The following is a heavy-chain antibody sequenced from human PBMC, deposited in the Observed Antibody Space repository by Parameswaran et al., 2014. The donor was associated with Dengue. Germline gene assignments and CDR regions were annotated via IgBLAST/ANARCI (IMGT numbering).Heavy chain of an antibody. D-gene: IGHD3-10*01. Sequence: LSCAVYGGSFSGYYWSWIRQPPGKGLEWIGEINHSGSTNYNPSLKSRVTISVDTSKNQFSLKLSSVTAADTAVYYCARGYGLAFGYYYGMDVWGQGTTVTVSS. V-gene: IGHV4-34*01. J-gene: IGHJ6*02. CDR2: INHSGST. CDR3: ARGYGLAFGYYYGMDV. CDR1: GGSFSGYY.